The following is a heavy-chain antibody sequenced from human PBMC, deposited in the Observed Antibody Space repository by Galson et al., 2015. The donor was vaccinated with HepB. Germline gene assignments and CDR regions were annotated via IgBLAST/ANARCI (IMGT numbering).Heavy chain of an antibody. D-gene: IGHD3-9*01. CDR3: VKFYPIYPKYYDILTGYYDY. CDR2: ISSNGGST. CDR1: GFTFSSYA. V-gene: IGHV3-64D*06. J-gene: IGHJ4*02. Sequence: SLRLSCAASGFTFSSYAMHWVRQAPGKGLEYVSAISSNGGSTYYADSVKGRFTISRDNSKNTLYLQMSSLRAEDTAVYYCVKFYPIYPKYYDILTGYYDYWGQGTLVTVSS.